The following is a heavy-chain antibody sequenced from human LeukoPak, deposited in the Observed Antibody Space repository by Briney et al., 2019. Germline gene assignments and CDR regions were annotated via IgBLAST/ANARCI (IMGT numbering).Heavy chain of an antibody. V-gene: IGHV3-49*03. CDR3: TRDREVGRYYYYYYYMDV. CDR2: IRSKAYGGTT. J-gene: IGHJ6*03. CDR1: GFTFGDYA. Sequence: PGGSLRLSCTASGFTFGDYAMSWFRQAPGKGLEWVGFIRSKAYGGTTEYAASVKGRFTISRDDSKSIAYLQMNSLKTEDTAAYYCTRDREVGRYYYYYYYMDVWGKGTTVTVSS. D-gene: IGHD2-2*01.